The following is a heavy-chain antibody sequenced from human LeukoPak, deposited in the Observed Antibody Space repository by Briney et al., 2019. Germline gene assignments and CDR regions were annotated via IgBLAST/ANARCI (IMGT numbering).Heavy chain of an antibody. CDR3: AREGYDSSGQVDY. J-gene: IGHJ4*02. CDR2: IYNSGST. Sequence: PSETLSLTCTVSGGSISSYYWSWIRQPPGKGLECIGYIYNSGSTNYNPSLKSRVSISVDTSKNQFSLKLSSVTAADTAVYYCAREGYDSSGQVDYWGQGTLVTVSS. V-gene: IGHV4-59*12. CDR1: GGSISSYY. D-gene: IGHD3-22*01.